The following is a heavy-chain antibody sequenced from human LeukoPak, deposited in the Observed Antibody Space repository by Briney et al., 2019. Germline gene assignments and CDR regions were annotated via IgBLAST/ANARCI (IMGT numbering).Heavy chain of an antibody. J-gene: IGHJ4*02. CDR1: GASMSNYY. D-gene: IGHD5-18*01. CDR3: ARAGGYGLIDY. Sequence: SETLSLTCNVSGASMSNYYWVWIRQPPGKGLEWIGSIYHSGTTYSGGTYYNPSLKSRVTISLDTSKNQFSLKVGSMTAADTAVYYCARAGGYGLIDYWGQGTMVTVSS. CDR2: IYHSGTTYSGGT. V-gene: IGHV4-39*07.